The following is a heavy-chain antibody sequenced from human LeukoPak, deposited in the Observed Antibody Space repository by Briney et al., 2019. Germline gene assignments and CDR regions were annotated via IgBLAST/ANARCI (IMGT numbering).Heavy chain of an antibody. CDR3: ANSEWLRSYYYYYYMDV. V-gene: IGHV3-30*02. Sequence: PGGSLRLSCAASGFTFSSYGMHWVRQAPGKGLEWVAFIRYDGSNKYYADSVKGRFTISRDNSKNTLYLQMNSLRAEDTAVYYCANSEWLRSYYYYYYMDVWGKGTTVTVSS. CDR1: GFTFSSYG. J-gene: IGHJ6*03. D-gene: IGHD5-12*01. CDR2: IRYDGSNK.